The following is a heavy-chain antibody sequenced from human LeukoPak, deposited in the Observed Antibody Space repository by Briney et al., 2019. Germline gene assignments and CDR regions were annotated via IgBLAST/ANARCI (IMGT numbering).Heavy chain of an antibody. V-gene: IGHV3-23*01. Sequence: GGSLRLSCAASGFTFSNAWMSWVRQAPGKGLEWVSAISGSGGSTYYADSVKGRFTISRDNSKNTLYLQMNSLRAEDTAVYYCAKDGATIFGVVIIPLSWGQGTLVTVSS. CDR3: AKDGATIFGVVIIPLS. CDR1: GFTFSNAW. J-gene: IGHJ4*02. CDR2: ISGSGGST. D-gene: IGHD3-3*01.